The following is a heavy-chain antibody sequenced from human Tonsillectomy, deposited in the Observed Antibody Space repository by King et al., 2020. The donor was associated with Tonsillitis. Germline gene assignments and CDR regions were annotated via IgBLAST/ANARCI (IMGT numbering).Heavy chain of an antibody. J-gene: IGHJ4*02. V-gene: IGHV4-39*01. D-gene: IGHD6-13*01. CDR2: IYYSGST. CDR1: GGSISSSSYY. CDR3: ARGTFIPAADSFDY. Sequence: QLQESGPGLVKPSETLSLTCTVSGGSISSSSYYWGWIRQPPGKGLEWIGSIYYSGSTYYNPSLKSRVTISVDTSKNQFSLKLSSVTAADTAVYYCARGTFIPAADSFDYWGKGTLVTVSS.